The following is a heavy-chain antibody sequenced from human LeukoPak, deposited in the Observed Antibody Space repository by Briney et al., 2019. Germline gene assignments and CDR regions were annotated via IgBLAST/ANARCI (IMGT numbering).Heavy chain of an antibody. J-gene: IGHJ4*02. CDR3: ARQVLAYYGSGSYSYYFDY. CDR1: GGSISSGGYY. Sequence: PSETLSLTCTVSGGSISSGGYYWSWIRQHPGKGLEWIGYIYYSGSTYYNPSLKRRVTISVDTSKNQFSLTMSSVTAADTAVYYCARQVLAYYGSGSYSYYFDYWGPGTLVTVSS. D-gene: IGHD3-10*01. V-gene: IGHV4-31*03. CDR2: IYYSGST.